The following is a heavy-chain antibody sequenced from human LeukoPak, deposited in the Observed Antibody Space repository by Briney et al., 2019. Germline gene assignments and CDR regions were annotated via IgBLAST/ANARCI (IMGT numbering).Heavy chain of an antibody. CDR3: ARLRFLEWDGYYFDY. CDR2: IYTSGST. Sequence: PSETLSLTCTVSGGSISSGSYYWSWIRQPAGKGLEWIGRIYTSGSTNYNPSLKSRVTISVDTSKNQFSLKVSYVTAADPAVYYCARLRFLEWDGYYFDYWGQGTLVTVSS. D-gene: IGHD3-3*01. V-gene: IGHV4-61*02. J-gene: IGHJ4*02. CDR1: GGSISSGSYY.